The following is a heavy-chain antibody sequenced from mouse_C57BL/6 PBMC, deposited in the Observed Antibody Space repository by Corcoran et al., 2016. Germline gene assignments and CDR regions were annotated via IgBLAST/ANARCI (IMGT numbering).Heavy chain of an antibody. V-gene: IGHV1-81*01. CDR2: IYPRSGNT. J-gene: IGHJ1*03. CDR3: ARGGVVAPYWYFDV. CDR1: GYTFTSYG. Sequence: QVQLQQSGAELARPGASVKLSCKASGYTFTSYGISWVKQRTGQGLEWIGEIYPRSGNTYYNEKFKGKATLTADKSSSTAYMELRSLTSEDSAVYFCARGGVVAPYWYFDVWDTGTTVTVSS. D-gene: IGHD1-1*01.